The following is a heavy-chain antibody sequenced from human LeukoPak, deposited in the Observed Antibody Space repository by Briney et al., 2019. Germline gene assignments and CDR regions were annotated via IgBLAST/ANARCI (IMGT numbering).Heavy chain of an antibody. J-gene: IGHJ3*02. Sequence: SETLSLTCAVYGGSFSGYYWSWIRQPPGKGLEWIGEINHSGSTNYSPSLKSRVTISVDTSKNQFSLKLSSVTAADTAVYYCARIGIRAFDIWGQGTMVTVSS. D-gene: IGHD5-18*01. CDR1: GGSFSGYY. V-gene: IGHV4-34*01. CDR2: INHSGST. CDR3: ARIGIRAFDI.